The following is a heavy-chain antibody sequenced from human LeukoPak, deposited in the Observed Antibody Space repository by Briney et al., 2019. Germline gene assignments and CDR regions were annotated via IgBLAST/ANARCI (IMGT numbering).Heavy chain of an antibody. CDR1: GYTFTSYG. D-gene: IGHD2-2*01. Sequence: ASVKVSCKASGYTFTSYGISWVRQAPGQGLEWMGWISAYNGNTNYAQKLQGRVTMTTDTSTSTAYMELRSLRSDDTAVYYCARDTDIVVVPAASDILDAFDIWGQGTMVTVSS. CDR3: ARDTDIVVVPAASDILDAFDI. V-gene: IGHV1-18*01. J-gene: IGHJ3*02. CDR2: ISAYNGNT.